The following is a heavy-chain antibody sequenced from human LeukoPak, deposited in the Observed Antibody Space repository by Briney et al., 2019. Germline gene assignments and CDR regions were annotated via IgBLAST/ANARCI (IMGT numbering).Heavy chain of an antibody. V-gene: IGHV1-2*02. Sequence: ASVKVSCKASGYTFTSYDINWVRQATGQGLEWMGWMNPNSGGTNYAQKFQGRVTMTRDTSISTAYMELSRLRSDDTAVYYCARPRRGVANPPFDYWGQGTLVTVSS. CDR2: MNPNSGGT. CDR3: ARPRRGVANPPFDY. D-gene: IGHD2-8*01. CDR1: GYTFTSYD. J-gene: IGHJ4*02.